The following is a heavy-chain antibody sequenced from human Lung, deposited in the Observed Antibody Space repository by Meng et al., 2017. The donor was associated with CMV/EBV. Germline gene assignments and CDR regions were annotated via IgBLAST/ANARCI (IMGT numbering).Heavy chain of an antibody. D-gene: IGHD4-17*01. CDR3: AHRHRLRDFDY. V-gene: IGHV2-5*02. J-gene: IGHJ4*02. CDR1: GFSLSTSGVG. Sequence: QTTLKDLVPTLLKPTQTLTLTCTFSGFSLSTSGVGVVWIRHPTGKALEWLALIYWDDDKRYSPSLKNRLTITKDTSKNQVVLTLTNIDPVNTATYYCAHRHRLRDFDYWGQGTLVTVSS. CDR2: IYWDDDK.